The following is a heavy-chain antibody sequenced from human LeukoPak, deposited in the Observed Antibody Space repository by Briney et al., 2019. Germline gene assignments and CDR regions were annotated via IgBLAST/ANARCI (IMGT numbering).Heavy chain of an antibody. D-gene: IGHD5-18*01. J-gene: IGHJ4*02. CDR1: GGTFSSYA. CDR3: ASPLYQRGYSYGNGYFDY. CDR2: IIPILGIA. Sequence: GASVKVSCKASGGTFSSYAISWVRQAPGQGLEWMGRIIPILGIANYAQKFQGRVTITADKSTSTAYMELSSLRSEDTAVYYCASPLYQRGYSYGNGYFDYWGQGTLVTVSS. V-gene: IGHV1-69*04.